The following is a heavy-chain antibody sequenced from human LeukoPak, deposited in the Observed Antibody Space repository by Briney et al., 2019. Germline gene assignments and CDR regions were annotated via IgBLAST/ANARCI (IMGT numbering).Heavy chain of an antibody. J-gene: IGHJ4*02. V-gene: IGHV4-39*01. CDR1: GGSTSSGSYY. CDR3: ASRYYDSSGYYFDY. Sequence: PSETLSLTCTVSGGSTSSGSYYWGWIRQPPGKGLEWIGSIYYSGSTYYNPSLKSRVTISVDTSKNQFSLKLSSVTAADTAVYYCASRYYDSSGYYFDYWGQGTLVTVSS. CDR2: IYYSGST. D-gene: IGHD3-22*01.